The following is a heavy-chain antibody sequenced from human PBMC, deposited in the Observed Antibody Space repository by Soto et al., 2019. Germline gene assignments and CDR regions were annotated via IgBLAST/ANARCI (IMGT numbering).Heavy chain of an antibody. D-gene: IGHD2-15*01. V-gene: IGHV1-3*01. CDR2: INAGNGNT. J-gene: IGHJ3*02. CDR3: ARSRGYCSGDSCYGDAFDI. CDR1: GYTFTSYA. Sequence: ASVKVSCKASGYTFTSYAIHWVRQATGQRLEWTGWINAGNGNTKYSQKFQGRVTITRDTSASTTYMELSSLKSEDTAVYYCARSRGYCSGDSCYGDAFDIWGQGTMVTVSS.